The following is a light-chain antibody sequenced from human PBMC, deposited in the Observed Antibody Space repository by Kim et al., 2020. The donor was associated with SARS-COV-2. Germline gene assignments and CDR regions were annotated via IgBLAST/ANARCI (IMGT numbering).Light chain of an antibody. Sequence: ASVGDRVTITCRESQGISNYLAWYQQKPGKVPKLLIYAASTLQSGVPSRFSGSGSGTDFTLTISSLQPEDVATYYCQKYNSALPTFGQGTRLEIK. CDR1: QGISNY. CDR2: AAS. J-gene: IGKJ5*01. CDR3: QKYNSALPT. V-gene: IGKV1-27*01.